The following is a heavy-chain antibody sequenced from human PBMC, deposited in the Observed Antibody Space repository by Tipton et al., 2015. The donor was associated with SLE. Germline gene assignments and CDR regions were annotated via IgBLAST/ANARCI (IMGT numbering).Heavy chain of an antibody. CDR3: ASLPYSSSNYYYGMDV. Sequence: LRLSCAVYGGSFSGYYWSWIRQPPGKGLEWIGEINHSGSTNYNPSLKSRVTISVDTSKNQFSLKLSSVTAADTAVYYCASLPYSSSNYYYGMDVWGQGTTVTVSS. D-gene: IGHD6-13*01. CDR2: INHSGST. J-gene: IGHJ6*02. CDR1: GGSFSGYY. V-gene: IGHV4-34*01.